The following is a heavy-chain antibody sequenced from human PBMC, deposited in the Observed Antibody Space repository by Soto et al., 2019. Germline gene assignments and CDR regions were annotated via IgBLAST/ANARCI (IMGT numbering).Heavy chain of an antibody. D-gene: IGHD3-3*01. J-gene: IGHJ5*02. V-gene: IGHV4-34*01. CDR1: GGSFSGYY. Sequence: TSETLSLTCAVYGGSFSGYYWSWIRQPPGKGLEWIGEINHSGSTNYNPSLKSRVTISVDTSKNQFSLKLSSVTAADTAVYYCARQYDFWSGPRWFDPWGQGTLVTVSS. CDR3: ARQYDFWSGPRWFDP. CDR2: INHSGST.